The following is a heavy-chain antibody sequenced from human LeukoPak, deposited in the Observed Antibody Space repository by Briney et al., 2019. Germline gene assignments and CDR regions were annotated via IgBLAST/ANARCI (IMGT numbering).Heavy chain of an antibody. D-gene: IGHD1-14*01. Sequence: GASVKVSCKASGYTFSTYGISWVRQAPGQGLEWMGWISAYNGNTNYAQKLQGRVTMTTDTSTSTAYMELRRLRSDDTAVYYCAREAWNRNYYYYYGMDVWGQGTTVTVSS. CDR1: GYTFSTYG. CDR3: AREAWNRNYYYYYGMDV. V-gene: IGHV1-18*01. J-gene: IGHJ6*02. CDR2: ISAYNGNT.